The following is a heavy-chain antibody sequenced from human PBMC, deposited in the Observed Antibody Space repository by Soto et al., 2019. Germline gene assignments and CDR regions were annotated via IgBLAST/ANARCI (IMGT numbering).Heavy chain of an antibody. CDR3: ARAPSTMVRGVMPSFDS. V-gene: IGHV1-3*01. J-gene: IGHJ4*02. CDR2: INAGDDKT. Sequence: ASVKVSCKASGYTFISYPMHWVRQAPGQRPEWMGWINAGDDKTHYLQKFQGRITITRDTSASTVYMELSSLRSEDTAVYYCARAPSTMVRGVMPSFDSWGKEPRVTAPS. D-gene: IGHD3-10*01. CDR1: GYTFISYP.